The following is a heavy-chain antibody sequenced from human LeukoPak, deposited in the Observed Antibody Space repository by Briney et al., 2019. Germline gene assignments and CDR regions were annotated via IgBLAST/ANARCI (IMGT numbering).Heavy chain of an antibody. CDR3: ARDYDFWSGYYDY. Sequence: SETLPLTCAVYGGSFSGYYWSWIRQPPGKGLEWIGEINHSGSTNYNPSLKSRVTISVDTSKNQFSLKLSSVTAADTAVYYCARDYDFWSGYYDYWGQGTLVTVSS. CDR1: GGSFSGYY. D-gene: IGHD3-3*01. J-gene: IGHJ4*02. V-gene: IGHV4-34*01. CDR2: INHSGST.